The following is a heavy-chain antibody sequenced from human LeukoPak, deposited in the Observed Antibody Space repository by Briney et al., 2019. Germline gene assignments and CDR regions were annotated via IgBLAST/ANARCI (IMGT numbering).Heavy chain of an antibody. CDR2: NYYSGTS. D-gene: IGHD3-9*01. V-gene: IGHV4-59*07. Sequence: SDTLSPTCTVSGNSPSDYYWTWSQQPPGKGQENIGYNYYSGTSKYSPALRSRFAMSVDTSKYQFSLKLTSVTAADTAVYYCARQKRDFGNCDYWGQGTLVTVSS. J-gene: IGHJ4*02. CDR1: GNSPSDYY. CDR3: ARQKRDFGNCDY.